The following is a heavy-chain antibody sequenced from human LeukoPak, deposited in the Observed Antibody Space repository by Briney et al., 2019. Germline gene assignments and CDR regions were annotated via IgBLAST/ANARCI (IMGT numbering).Heavy chain of an antibody. Sequence: SETLSLTCTVSGGSIGSFFWSWIRQPPGKALEWIGYIHYSGSTKYNPSLKSRVTISVDTSENQFSLTLNSVTAAGTAVYYCARSRGGYGDYGSWFDPWGQGILVTVSS. CDR2: IHYSGST. CDR1: GGSIGSFF. V-gene: IGHV4-59*01. CDR3: ARSRGGYGDYGSWFDP. D-gene: IGHD3-16*01. J-gene: IGHJ5*02.